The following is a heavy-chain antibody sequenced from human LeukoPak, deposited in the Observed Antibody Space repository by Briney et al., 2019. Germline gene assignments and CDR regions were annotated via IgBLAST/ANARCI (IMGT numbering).Heavy chain of an antibody. D-gene: IGHD3-22*01. CDR3: ARNFYFDSSGYYHY. V-gene: IGHV1-2*02. Sequence: GASVKVSCKASGYTFTGYYMHWVRQAPGQGLEWMGWINPNSGGTNHAQKFQGRVTMTRDTSISTAYMELSRLRSDDTAVYYCARNFYFDSSGYYHYWGQGTLVTVSS. CDR1: GYTFTGYY. CDR2: INPNSGGT. J-gene: IGHJ4*02.